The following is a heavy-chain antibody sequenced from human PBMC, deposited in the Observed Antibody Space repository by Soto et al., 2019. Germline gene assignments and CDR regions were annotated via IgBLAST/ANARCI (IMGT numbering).Heavy chain of an antibody. D-gene: IGHD4-17*01. CDR2: TRNKANSYTT. Sequence: EVQLVESGGGLVQPGGSLRLSCSASGFTFSDHYMDWVRQAPGKGLEWVGRTRNKANSYTTEYAASVKGRFTISRDDSKNALYLQMNSLKTEDTAVYYCARASRYGNYDFDYWGQGTLVTVYS. CDR3: ARASRYGNYDFDY. CDR1: GFTFSDHY. J-gene: IGHJ4*02. V-gene: IGHV3-72*01.